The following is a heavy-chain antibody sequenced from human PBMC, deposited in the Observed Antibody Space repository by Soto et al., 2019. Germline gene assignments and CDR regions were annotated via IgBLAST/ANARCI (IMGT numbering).Heavy chain of an antibody. D-gene: IGHD3-9*01. Sequence: GASVTVSCKASGYTFTGYYMHWVRHAPGQGLEWMGWINPNSGGTNYAQKFQGRVTMTRDTSISTAYMELSRLRSDDTAVYYCAGSDILTGLKHGMDVWGQGTTVTVSS. CDR1: GYTFTGYY. CDR3: AGSDILTGLKHGMDV. V-gene: IGHV1-2*02. J-gene: IGHJ6*02. CDR2: INPNSGGT.